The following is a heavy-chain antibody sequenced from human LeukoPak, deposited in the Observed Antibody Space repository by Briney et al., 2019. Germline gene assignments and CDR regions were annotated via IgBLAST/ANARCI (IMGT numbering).Heavy chain of an antibody. D-gene: IGHD1-26*01. CDR2: IKQDGSEK. Sequence: PGGSLRLSCAASGFTFSSYWMSWVRQAPGKGLEWVANIKQDGSEKYYVDSVKGRFTISRDNAKNSLYLQMNSLRAEDTAVYYCAREGGLYSGSYYDNFSFDYWGQGTLVTVSS. V-gene: IGHV3-7*01. CDR1: GFTFSSYW. CDR3: AREGGLYSGSYYDNFSFDY. J-gene: IGHJ4*02.